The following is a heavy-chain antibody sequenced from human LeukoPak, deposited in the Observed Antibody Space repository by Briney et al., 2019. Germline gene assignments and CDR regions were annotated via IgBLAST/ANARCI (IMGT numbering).Heavy chain of an antibody. CDR3: TRRGDHDY. CDR2: ISYDGSNK. V-gene: IGHV3-30*03. Sequence: GGSLRLSCAASGFTFSSYGMHWVRQAPGKGLEWVAVISYDGSNKYYADSVKGRFTISRDNSKNTLYLQMNSLRAEDTAVYYCTRRGDHDYWGQGTLVTVSS. D-gene: IGHD7-27*01. J-gene: IGHJ4*02. CDR1: GFTFSSYG.